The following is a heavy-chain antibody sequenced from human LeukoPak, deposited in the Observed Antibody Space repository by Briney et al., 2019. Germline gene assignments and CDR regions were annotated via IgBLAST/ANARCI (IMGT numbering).Heavy chain of an antibody. J-gene: IGHJ3*02. Sequence: GGSLRPSCAASGFTFSNNDMHWVRQGPGKGLEWVSAIDTSGDTYYPGSVKGRFTISRENAKNILYLQMNSLRVGDTAVYYCARGSTTVAFEIWGQGTMVSVSS. CDR3: ARGSTTVAFEI. CDR1: GFTFSNND. V-gene: IGHV3-13*01. D-gene: IGHD1-26*01. CDR2: IDTSGDT.